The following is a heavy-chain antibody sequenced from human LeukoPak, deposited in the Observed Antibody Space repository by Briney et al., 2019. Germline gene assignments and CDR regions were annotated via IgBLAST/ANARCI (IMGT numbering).Heavy chain of an antibody. CDR2: IRYDGSNK. D-gene: IGHD2-2*01. V-gene: IGHV3-30*02. CDR3: AKGQDCSSTSCYSAYYFDY. Sequence: GGSLRLSCAASGFTFSSYGMHWVRQAPGKGLEWVAFIRYDGSNKYYADSVKGRFTISRDNSKNTLYLQMNSLRAEDTAVYYCAKGQDCSSTSCYSAYYFDYWGQETLVTVSS. J-gene: IGHJ4*02. CDR1: GFTFSSYG.